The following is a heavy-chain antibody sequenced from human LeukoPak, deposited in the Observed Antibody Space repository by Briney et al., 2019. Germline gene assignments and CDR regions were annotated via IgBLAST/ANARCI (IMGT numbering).Heavy chain of an antibody. J-gene: IGHJ4*02. CDR1: GYTFTSYG. V-gene: IGHV1-18*01. CDR2: ISAYNGNT. Sequence: ASVKVSCKASGYTFTSYGISWVRQAPGQGLEWMGWISAYNGNTNYAQKLQGRVTMTTDTSTSTAYMELRSLRSDDTAVYYCARSSITIFGVVTNFDYWGQGTLVTVPS. CDR3: ARSSITIFGVVTNFDY. D-gene: IGHD3-3*01.